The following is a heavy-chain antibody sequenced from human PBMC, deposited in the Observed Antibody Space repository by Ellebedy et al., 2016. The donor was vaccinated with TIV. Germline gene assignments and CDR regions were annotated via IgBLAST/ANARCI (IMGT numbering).Heavy chain of an antibody. CDR1: GYTFTSNH. CDR2: INPSGGST. CDR3: AQVDTAMVGV. Sequence: AASVKVSCKASGYTFTSNHFHWVRQAPGQGLEWMGIINPSGGSTTYAQKFQDRVTMTRDTSTSTVNMELSSLRSEDSAVYYCAQVDTAMVGVWGQGTLVAVSS. V-gene: IGHV1-46*01. D-gene: IGHD5-18*01. J-gene: IGHJ4*02.